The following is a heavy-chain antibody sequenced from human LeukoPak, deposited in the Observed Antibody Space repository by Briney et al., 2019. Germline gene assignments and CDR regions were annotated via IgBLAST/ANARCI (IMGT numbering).Heavy chain of an antibody. J-gene: IGHJ4*02. D-gene: IGHD2-15*01. Sequence: SETLSLTCTVSGGSISGSSYYWGWIRQPPGKGLEWIGSIYYSGSTYYNPSLKSRVTTSVDTSKNQFSLKLSSVTAADAAVYYCARGPYCSGVSCYYFDYWGQGTLVTVSS. V-gene: IGHV4-39*07. CDR2: IYYSGST. CDR1: GGSISGSSYY. CDR3: ARGPYCSGVSCYYFDY.